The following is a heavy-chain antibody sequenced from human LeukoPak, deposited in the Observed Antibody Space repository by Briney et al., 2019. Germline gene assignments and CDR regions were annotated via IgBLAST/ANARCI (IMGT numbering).Heavy chain of an antibody. V-gene: IGHV4-59*01. J-gene: IGHJ5*02. CDR2: IYYSGST. CDR1: GGSISSYY. CDR3: AREGYYGSGSNVFDP. Sequence: KPSETLSLTCTVSGGSISSYYWSWIRQPPGKGLEWIGYIYYSGSTNYNPSLKSRVTISVDTSKNQFSLKLSSVTAADTAVYYCAREGYYGSGSNVFDPWGQGTLVTVSS. D-gene: IGHD3-10*01.